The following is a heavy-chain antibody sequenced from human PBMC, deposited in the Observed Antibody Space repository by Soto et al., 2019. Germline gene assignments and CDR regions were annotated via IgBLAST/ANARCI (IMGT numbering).Heavy chain of an antibody. D-gene: IGHD1-26*01. CDR2: IIINETST. J-gene: IGHJ3*02. CDR3: ARDGRPSIRSYDAFDI. V-gene: IGHV3-74*01. Sequence: EEARRLRCTASAFTLRSYCMHVFRQVLGKGLECVSIIIINETSTSYADSVKGRFTIARDNAKNTLYLQMNSLRAEDTAVYYCARDGRPSIRSYDAFDIWGQGTMVTV. CDR1: AFTLRSYC.